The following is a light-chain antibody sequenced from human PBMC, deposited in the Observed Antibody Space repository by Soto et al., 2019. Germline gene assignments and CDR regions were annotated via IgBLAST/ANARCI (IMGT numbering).Light chain of an antibody. CDR3: ASWDDSLV. J-gene: IGLJ2*01. V-gene: IGLV1-44*01. Sequence: QSALTQPPSASGTPGQRVTISCSGSSSNIGSNTVNWYQQLPGTAPKLHIYSNNQRPSGVPDRFSGSKSGTSASLAISGIQSEDEADYYCASWDDSLVFGGGTKLTVL. CDR2: SNN. CDR1: SSNIGSNT.